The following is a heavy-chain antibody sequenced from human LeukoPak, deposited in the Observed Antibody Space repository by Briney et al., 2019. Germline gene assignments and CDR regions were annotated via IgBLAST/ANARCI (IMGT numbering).Heavy chain of an antibody. V-gene: IGHV1-69*13. J-gene: IGHJ6*03. Sequence: SVKVSCKASGGTFGSYAISWVRQAPGQGLEWMGGIIPIFGTANYAQKFQGRVTITADESTSTAYMELSSLRSEDTAVYYCARGLRNYDFWSGYSGYGYYYYMDVWGKGTTVTVSS. CDR3: ARGLRNYDFWSGYSGYGYYYYMDV. CDR2: IIPIFGTA. CDR1: GGTFGSYA. D-gene: IGHD3-3*01.